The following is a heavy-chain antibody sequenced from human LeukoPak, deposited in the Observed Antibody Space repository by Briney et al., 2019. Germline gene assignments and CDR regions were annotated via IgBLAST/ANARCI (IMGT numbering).Heavy chain of an antibody. CDR3: GRPLQRGSWTQRALDY. J-gene: IGHJ4*02. CDR1: GYTFTSYD. V-gene: IGHV1-8*01. Sequence: ASVTVSCKASGYTFTSYDISWVRQATGQGLEWMGWMNPNSGNAGYAQRFQGRVTMTRSNSISTAYMELTSLRSEDTAVYYCGRPLQRGSWTQRALDYWGQGTLVTVSS. D-gene: IGHD3-10*01. CDR2: MNPNSGNA.